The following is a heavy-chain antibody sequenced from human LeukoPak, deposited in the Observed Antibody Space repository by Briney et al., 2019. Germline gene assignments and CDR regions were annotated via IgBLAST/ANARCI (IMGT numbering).Heavy chain of an antibody. D-gene: IGHD2/OR15-2a*01. Sequence: PSETLSLTCTVSGGSIRGGSYYWRWIRQPPGKGLEWIGYIYYSGSTKYNLSLKSRVTISVDTSKNQLSLKLSSVTAADTAVYYCARGEYGLFDYWGQGTLVTVSS. V-gene: IGHV4-61*01. CDR1: GGSIRGGSYY. CDR3: ARGEYGLFDY. J-gene: IGHJ4*02. CDR2: IYYSGST.